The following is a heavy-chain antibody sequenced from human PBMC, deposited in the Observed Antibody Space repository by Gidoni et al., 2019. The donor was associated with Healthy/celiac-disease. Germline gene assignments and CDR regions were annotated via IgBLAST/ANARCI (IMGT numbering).Heavy chain of an antibody. CDR3: ARGGGYYYGSGSYYDRDYYYGMDV. D-gene: IGHD3-10*01. V-gene: IGHV1-69*01. Sequence: QVQLVQSGAEVKKPGSSVKVSCKASGGTFSSYAIRWVRPAPGQGLEWMGGIIPIFGTANYAQKVQGRVTITADESTSTAYMELSSLRSEDTAVYYCARGGGYYYGSGSYYDRDYYYGMDVWGQGTTVTVSS. CDR2: IIPIFGTA. CDR1: GGTFSSYA. J-gene: IGHJ6*02.